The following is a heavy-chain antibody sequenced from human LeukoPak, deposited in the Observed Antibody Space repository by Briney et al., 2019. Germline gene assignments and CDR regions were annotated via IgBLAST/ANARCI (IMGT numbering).Heavy chain of an antibody. CDR1: GGSISSYY. V-gene: IGHV4-59*01. J-gene: IGHJ6*03. CDR2: IYYSGST. D-gene: IGHD1-26*01. CDR3: ARHVLGGSYVLPCYYYYMDV. Sequence: PSETLSLTCTVSGGSISSYYWSWIRQPPGKGLEWIGYIYYSGSTNYNPSLKSRVTISVDTSKNQFSLKLSSVTAADTAVYYCARHVLGGSYVLPCYYYYMDVWGKGTTVTASS.